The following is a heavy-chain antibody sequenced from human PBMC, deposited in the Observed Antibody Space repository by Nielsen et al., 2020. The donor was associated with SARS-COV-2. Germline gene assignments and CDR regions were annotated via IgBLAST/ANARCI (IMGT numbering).Heavy chain of an antibody. D-gene: IGHD3-16*01. J-gene: IGHJ4*02. CDR1: GFTFSSYE. CDR2: ISWDGGST. Sequence: GESLKISCAASGFTFSSYEMNWVRQAPGKGLEWVSLISWDGGSTYYADSVKGRFTISRDNSKNSLYLQMNSLRTEDTALYYCAKGRGSLDSWGQGTLVTVSS. CDR3: AKGRGSLDS. V-gene: IGHV3-43*02.